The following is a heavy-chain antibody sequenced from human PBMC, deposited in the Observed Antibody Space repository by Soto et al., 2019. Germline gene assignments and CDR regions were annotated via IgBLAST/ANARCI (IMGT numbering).Heavy chain of an antibody. CDR1: GASISTNHHN. CDR2: IHYRGDN. CDR3: ARLPTGYQNWFDP. J-gene: IGHJ5*02. V-gene: IGHV4-39*01. Sequence: QVQLQGSGPGLVRPSETLSLTCTVSGASISTNHHNWAWVRQPPGKGLEWMGNIHYRGDNYFNPYLRSRRSMSVDTSKNQFSLKLTSVTAADTAVYYCARLPTGYQNWFDPWGQGTLVTVSS. D-gene: IGHD3-9*01.